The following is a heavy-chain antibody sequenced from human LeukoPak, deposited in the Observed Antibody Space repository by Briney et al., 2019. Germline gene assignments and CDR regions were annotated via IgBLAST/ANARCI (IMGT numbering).Heavy chain of an antibody. V-gene: IGHV1-46*01. J-gene: IGHJ4*02. D-gene: IGHD5-18*01. CDR1: GYTLVSYY. CDR2: INPSGGST. CDR3: ARTGGYSYGDSGHFDY. Sequence: ASVKVSCKASGYTLVSYYMHWVRQAPGQGLEWMGIINPSGGSTSYAQKFQGRVTMTRDTSTSTVYMELSSLRSEDTAVYCCARTGGYSYGDSGHFDYWGQGTLVTVSS.